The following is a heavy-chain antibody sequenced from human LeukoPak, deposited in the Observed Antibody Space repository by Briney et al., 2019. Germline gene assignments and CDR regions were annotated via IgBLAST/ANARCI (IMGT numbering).Heavy chain of an antibody. CDR2: ISSSSSTI. J-gene: IGHJ6*03. Sequence: GGSLRLSCAASGFIFSTYSMNWVRQAPGKGLEWVSYISSSSSTIYYADSVKGRFTISRDNAENSLYLQMSSLGAEDTAVYYCARDDHYSYYYVDVWGKGTTVTVSS. CDR1: GFIFSTYS. CDR3: ARDDHYSYYYVDV. V-gene: IGHV3-48*01.